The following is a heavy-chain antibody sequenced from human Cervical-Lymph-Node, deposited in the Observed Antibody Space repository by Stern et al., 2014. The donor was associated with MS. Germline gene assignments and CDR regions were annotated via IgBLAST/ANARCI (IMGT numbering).Heavy chain of an antibody. D-gene: IGHD3-22*01. V-gene: IGHV1-69*01. CDR2: IIPIFDIV. J-gene: IGHJ4*02. Sequence: QVQLVQSGAEVKKPGSSVKVSCKASGGTFSNYATSWVRQVPGQGLEWVGGIIPIFDIVHYAQKFQGRVTIAADESTSTAYMEVNSLTHEDTAVYYCARASPTSGYYYSHLAYWGQGTLVTVSS. CDR3: ARASPTSGYYYSHLAY. CDR1: GGTFSNYA.